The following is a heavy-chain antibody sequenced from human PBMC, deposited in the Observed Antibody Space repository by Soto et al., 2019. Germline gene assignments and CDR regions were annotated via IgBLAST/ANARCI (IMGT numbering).Heavy chain of an antibody. V-gene: IGHV1-2*02. CDR2: IKPNSGGT. D-gene: IGHD2-2*03. CDR1: GYTFTGYY. J-gene: IGHJ4*02. Sequence: QVQLLQSGAEVKKPGASVQVSCKASGYTFTGYYMHWVRQAPGQGLEWMGWIKPNSGGTKNAQKFQGRVTMTRDTSINTAYMEVSSLRSDDTAVYYWASGPEVGWWGQGTLVTVSS. CDR3: ASGPEVGW.